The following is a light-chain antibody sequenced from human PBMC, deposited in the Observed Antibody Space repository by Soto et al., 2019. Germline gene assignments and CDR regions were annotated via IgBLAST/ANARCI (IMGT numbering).Light chain of an antibody. CDR2: DTS. V-gene: IGKV1-5*01. CDR1: QTISGL. Sequence: DIQMTQSPSTLSASVGDTVTITCRASQTISGLLAWYQQRPGKAPNLVIFDTSTLESGVPSRFSGSGSGTNFTLTISRLQSEDFATYYCLQYNGSYRTFGQGTKVDIK. J-gene: IGKJ1*01. CDR3: LQYNGSYRT.